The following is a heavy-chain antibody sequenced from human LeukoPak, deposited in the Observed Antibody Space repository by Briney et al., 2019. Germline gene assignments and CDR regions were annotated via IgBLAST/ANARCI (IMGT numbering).Heavy chain of an antibody. Sequence: SETLSPTCAVYGGSFSGYYWSWIRQPPGKGLEWIGEINHSGSTNYNPSLKSRVTISVDTSKNQFSLKLSSVTAADTAVYYCARHSPRDYYDSSGYFSNWGQGTLVTVSS. D-gene: IGHD3-22*01. J-gene: IGHJ4*02. V-gene: IGHV4-34*01. CDR1: GGSFSGYY. CDR3: ARHSPRDYYDSSGYFSN. CDR2: INHSGST.